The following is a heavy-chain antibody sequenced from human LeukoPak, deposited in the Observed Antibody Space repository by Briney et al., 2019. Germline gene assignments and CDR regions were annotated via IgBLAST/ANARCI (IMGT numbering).Heavy chain of an antibody. Sequence: SSETLSLTCAVSGGSISSGGYSWSWIRQPPGKGLEWIGYIYHSGSTYYNPSLKSRVTISVDRSKNQFSLKLSSVTAADTAVYYCAREGDYGALDYWGQGTLVTVSS. CDR2: IYHSGST. CDR1: GGSISSGGYS. J-gene: IGHJ4*02. CDR3: AREGDYGALDY. V-gene: IGHV4-30-2*01. D-gene: IGHD4-17*01.